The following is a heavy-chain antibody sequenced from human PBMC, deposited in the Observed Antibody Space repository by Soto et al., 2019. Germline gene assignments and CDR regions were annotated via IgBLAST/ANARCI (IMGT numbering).Heavy chain of an antibody. J-gene: IGHJ4*02. V-gene: IGHV1-18*01. D-gene: IGHD6-19*01. CDR1: GYTFTSYG. CDR3: ARDPGDWVTLIAVAGKFDY. CDR2: ISAYNGNT. Sequence: ASVKVSCKASGYTFTSYGISWVRQAPGQGLEWMGWISAYNGNTNYAQKLQGRVTMTTDTSTSTAYMELRSLRSDDTAVYYCARDPGDWVTLIAVAGKFDYWGQGTLVTVSS.